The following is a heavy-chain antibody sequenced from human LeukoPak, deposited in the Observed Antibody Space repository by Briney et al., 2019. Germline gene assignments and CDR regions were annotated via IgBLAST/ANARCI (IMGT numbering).Heavy chain of an antibody. D-gene: IGHD6-13*01. J-gene: IGHJ4*02. Sequence: PGGSLRLSCAASGFTFSSYAMHWVRQAPGKGLEWVAVISYDGSNKYYADSVKGRFTISRDNSKNTLYLRMNSLRAEDTAVYYCARAEYSSSWYPGYWGQGTLVTVSS. CDR3: ARAEYSSSWYPGY. CDR2: ISYDGSNK. CDR1: GFTFSSYA. V-gene: IGHV3-30*04.